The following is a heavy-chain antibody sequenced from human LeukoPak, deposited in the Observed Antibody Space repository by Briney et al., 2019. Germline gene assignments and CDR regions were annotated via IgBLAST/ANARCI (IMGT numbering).Heavy chain of an antibody. V-gene: IGHV4-39*01. J-gene: IGHJ4*02. CDR2: IYYSWST. CDR1: GGSISSSNSY. D-gene: IGHD2/OR15-2a*01. Sequence: SETLSLTCSVSGGSISSSNSYWGWIRQPPGKGLEWIASIYYSWSTYYNPSLKSRVTMSVDTSKNQFSLRLSSVTAADTAVYYCAGKPNALYYFDKWGQGSLVTVSS. CDR3: AGKPNALYYFDK.